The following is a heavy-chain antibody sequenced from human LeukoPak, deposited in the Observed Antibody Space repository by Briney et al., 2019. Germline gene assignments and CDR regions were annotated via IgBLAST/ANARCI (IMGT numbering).Heavy chain of an antibody. J-gene: IGHJ4*02. CDR2: IYPGGSDT. Sequence: GESLKISCKGSGYSFTSYWIGWVRQMPGKGLEWMGIIYPGGSDTRYSPSFQGQVTISADKSISTAYLQWSSLKASDTAMYYCARLVGRYCSSTSCLGGPSDYWGQGTLVTVSS. CDR3: ARLVGRYCSSTSCLGGPSDY. V-gene: IGHV5-51*01. CDR1: GYSFTSYW. D-gene: IGHD2-2*01.